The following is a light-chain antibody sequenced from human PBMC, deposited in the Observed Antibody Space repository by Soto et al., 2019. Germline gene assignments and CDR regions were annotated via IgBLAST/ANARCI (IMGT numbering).Light chain of an antibody. CDR3: QQYGSSQYT. CDR1: QIVSGIY. J-gene: IGKJ2*01. Sequence: EIVLTQSPGTLSLSPGERATLSCRASQIVSGIYLAWYQQKPGQAPRLLIYGASSRATGITDRFTGSGSGTDFTLTISRLEPADFAVYYCQQYGSSQYTFGQGTKVEIK. CDR2: GAS. V-gene: IGKV3-20*01.